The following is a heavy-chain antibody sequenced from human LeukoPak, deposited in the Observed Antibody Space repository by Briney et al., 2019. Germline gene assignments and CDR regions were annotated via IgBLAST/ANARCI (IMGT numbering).Heavy chain of an antibody. D-gene: IGHD2-15*01. Sequence: GGSLRLSCPASGFTFSNYWMSWVRQAPGKGLEWVANIKQDGSEKYYVDSVKGRFTISRDNAKDSLYLQVNSLRAEDTAVYYCARDLDGGDYWGQGTLVTVSS. CDR2: IKQDGSEK. V-gene: IGHV3-7*01. CDR1: GFTFSNYW. J-gene: IGHJ4*02. CDR3: ARDLDGGDY.